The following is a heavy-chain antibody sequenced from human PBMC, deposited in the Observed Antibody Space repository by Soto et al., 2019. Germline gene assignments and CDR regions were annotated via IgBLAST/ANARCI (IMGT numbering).Heavy chain of an antibody. CDR2: IKSKTDGVTT. J-gene: IGHJ4*02. CDR3: TTDVPTFPTGYYVDY. CDR1: GFTFSNAW. D-gene: IGHD3-9*01. Sequence: EVQLVESGGGLVKPGGSLRLSCAASGFTFSNAWMSWVRQAPGKGLEWVGRIKSKTDGVTTDYAAPVKGRFTISRDDSKNTLYLQMNSLKTEDTAVYYCTTDVPTFPTGYYVDYWGQGTLVTVSS. V-gene: IGHV3-15*01.